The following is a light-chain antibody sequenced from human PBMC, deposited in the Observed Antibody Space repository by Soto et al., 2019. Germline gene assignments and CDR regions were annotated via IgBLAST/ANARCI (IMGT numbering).Light chain of an antibody. CDR1: SSDVGRYDY. J-gene: IGLJ2*01. V-gene: IGLV2-14*01. Sequence: QSALTQPASVSGSPGQSITISCTGTSSDVGRYDYVSWYQHHPGKAPKLMIYEVSSRPSGVSHRFSGSKSGNTAPLTIAGLQAEDEADYYCCSYTSHTTIFGGGTKLIVL. CDR3: CSYTSHTTI. CDR2: EVS.